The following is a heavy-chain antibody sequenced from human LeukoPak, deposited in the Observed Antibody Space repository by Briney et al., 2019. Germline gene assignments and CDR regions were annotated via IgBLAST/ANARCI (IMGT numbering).Heavy chain of an antibody. J-gene: IGHJ6*02. CDR3: ARSHIVPAAVYYYYGMDV. Sequence: ASVTVSFTASGYTFTGYYMHWVRQAPGQGLEWMGWINPNSGGTNYAQKFQGRVTMTRDTSISTAYMELSRLRSDDTAVYYCARSHIVPAAVYYYYGMDVWGQGTTVTVSS. CDR2: INPNSGGT. V-gene: IGHV1-2*02. CDR1: GYTFTGYY. D-gene: IGHD2-2*01.